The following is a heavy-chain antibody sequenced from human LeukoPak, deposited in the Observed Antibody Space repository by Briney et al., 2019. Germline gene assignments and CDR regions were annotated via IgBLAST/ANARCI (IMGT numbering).Heavy chain of an antibody. CDR1: GYTFTSYD. V-gene: IGHV1-8*01. CDR3: ARGCSGGSCYYYDAFDI. J-gene: IGHJ3*02. D-gene: IGHD2-15*01. Sequence: GASVKVSCKASGYTFTSYDINWVRQATGQGLEWMGWMNPNSGNTGYAQKFQGRVTMTRNTSISTAYMELSSLRSEDTAVYYCARGCSGGSCYYYDAFDIWGQGTMVTVSS. CDR2: MNPNSGNT.